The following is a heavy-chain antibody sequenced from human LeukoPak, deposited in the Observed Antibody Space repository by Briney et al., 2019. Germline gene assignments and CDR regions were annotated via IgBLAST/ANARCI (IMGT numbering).Heavy chain of an antibody. CDR1: GGPISSSSYY. J-gene: IGHJ1*01. CDR2: IYYSGST. CDR3: ARDLLGIAAAPSFQH. D-gene: IGHD6-13*01. V-gene: IGHV4-39*07. Sequence: SETLSLTCTVSGGPISSSSYYWGWIRQPPGKGLEWIGSIYYSGSTYYNPSLKSRVTISVDTSKNQFSLKLSSVTAADTAVYYCARDLLGIAAAPSFQHWGQGTLVAVSS.